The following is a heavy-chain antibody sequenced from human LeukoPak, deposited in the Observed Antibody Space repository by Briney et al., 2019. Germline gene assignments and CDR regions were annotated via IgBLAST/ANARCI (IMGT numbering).Heavy chain of an antibody. J-gene: IGHJ4*02. CDR1: GFTFSYYS. Sequence: PGGSLRLSCAASGFTFSYYSMDWVRQAPGKERAWVSYISRSSSAIYYADSVKGRFTISRDNAKNSLFLQMNSLRDEDTAVYYCARDPYSYDTSGPKPFDYWGQGTLVTVSS. CDR3: ARDPYSYDTSGPKPFDY. V-gene: IGHV3-48*02. D-gene: IGHD3-3*01. CDR2: ISRSSSAI.